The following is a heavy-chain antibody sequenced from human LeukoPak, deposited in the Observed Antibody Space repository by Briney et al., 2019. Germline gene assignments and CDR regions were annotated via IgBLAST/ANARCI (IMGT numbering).Heavy chain of an antibody. CDR2: IYYSGST. Sequence: SETLSLTCAVSGGSISSGGYSWSWIRQPPGKGLEWIGYIYYSGSTYYNPSLKSRVTISVDTSKNQFSLKLSSVTAADTAVYYCARYGYSSSSDFWGQGTLVTVSS. D-gene: IGHD6-6*01. J-gene: IGHJ4*02. CDR1: GGSISSGGYS. CDR3: ARYGYSSSSDF. V-gene: IGHV4-30-4*07.